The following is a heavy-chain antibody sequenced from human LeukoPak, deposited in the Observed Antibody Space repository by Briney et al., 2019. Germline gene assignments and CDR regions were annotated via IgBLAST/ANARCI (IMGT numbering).Heavy chain of an antibody. CDR3: ARGGGMVANPEN. J-gene: IGHJ4*02. CDR2: IDPSSGVT. V-gene: IGHV1-2*02. CDR1: GYSFTDYY. Sequence: ASVKVSCKTSGYSFTDYYIHWVRQAPGQGLEWMGWIDPSSGVTKYAQKFQGRVTMTRDTSISTAYMELSRLRSEAAAVYYCARGGGMVANPENWGQGALVTVSS. D-gene: IGHD3-10*01.